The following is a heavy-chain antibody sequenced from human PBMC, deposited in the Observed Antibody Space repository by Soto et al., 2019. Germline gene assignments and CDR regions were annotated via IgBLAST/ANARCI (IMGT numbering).Heavy chain of an antibody. CDR1: GFTFSSYS. CDR3: AIEVPYSSSPNFDY. J-gene: IGHJ4*02. Sequence: GGSLRLSCAASGFTFSSYSMNWVRQAPGKGLEWVSSISSSSSYIYYADSVKGRFTISRDNAKNSLYLQMNSLRAEDTAVYYCAIEVPYSSSPNFDYWGQGTLVTVSS. D-gene: IGHD6-6*01. CDR2: ISSSSSYI. V-gene: IGHV3-21*01.